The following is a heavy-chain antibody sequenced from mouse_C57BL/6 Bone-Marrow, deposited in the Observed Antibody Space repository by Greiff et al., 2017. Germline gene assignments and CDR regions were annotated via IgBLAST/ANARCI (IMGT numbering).Heavy chain of an antibody. CDR2: IDPENGDT. J-gene: IGHJ3*01. D-gene: IGHD1-1*01. V-gene: IGHV14-4*01. CDR3: TRYYYGSSSWFAY. Sequence: EVQRVESGAELVRPGASVKLSCTASGFNIKDDYMHWVKQRPEQGLEWIGWIDPENGDTEYASKFQGKATITADTSSNTAYLQLSSLTSEDTAVYYCTRYYYGSSSWFAYWGQGTLVTVSA. CDR1: GFNIKDDY.